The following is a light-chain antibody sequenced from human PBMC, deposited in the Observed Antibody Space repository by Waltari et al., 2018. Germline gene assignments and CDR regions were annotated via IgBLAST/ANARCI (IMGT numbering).Light chain of an antibody. CDR2: GAS. V-gene: IGKV3-15*01. Sequence: EIVMTQSPATLSVSPGERATLSCRASQSVSSNLAWYQQKPGQAPRLFSYGASTRATGIPARFSGSGSGTEFSLTISSLQSEDFAVYYCQQYNNWPVTFGQGTKVEIK. CDR3: QQYNNWPVT. CDR1: QSVSSN. J-gene: IGKJ1*01.